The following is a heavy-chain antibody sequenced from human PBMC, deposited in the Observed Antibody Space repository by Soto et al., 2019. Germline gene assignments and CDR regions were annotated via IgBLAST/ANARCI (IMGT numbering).Heavy chain of an antibody. D-gene: IGHD3-22*01. CDR3: ARRNYSDSSAYGH. CDR2: TYYRSKWYN. V-gene: IGHV6-1*01. J-gene: IGHJ4*02. Sequence: SQTLSLTCAISGDSVSSNSAAWNWIRQSPSRGLEWLGRTYYRSKWYNDYAVSVKSRITINPDTSKNQFSLQLNSVTAADTAVYYCARRNYSDSSAYGHWGQGSLVTVSS. CDR1: GDSVSSNSAA.